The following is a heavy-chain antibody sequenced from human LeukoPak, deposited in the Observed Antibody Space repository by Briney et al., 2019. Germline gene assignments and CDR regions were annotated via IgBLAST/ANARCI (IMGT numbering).Heavy chain of an antibody. CDR1: GFNFDEYV. J-gene: IGHJ3*02. CDR2: INWNSRSI. V-gene: IGHV3-9*01. D-gene: IGHD3-10*01. CDR3: AKDSDYYGSGSYYNAFDM. Sequence: GRSLRLSCEGSGFNFDEYVMHWVRRVPGKGLEWVAAINWNSRSIQYADSVKGRFTISRDNAKNSLYLQMNSLRAEDTALYHCAKDSDYYGSGSYYNAFDMWGQGTLVTVSS.